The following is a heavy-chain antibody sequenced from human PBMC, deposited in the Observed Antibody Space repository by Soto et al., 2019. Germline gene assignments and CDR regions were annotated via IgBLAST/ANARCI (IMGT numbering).Heavy chain of an antibody. CDR2: ISGSGGST. CDR1: GFTFSSYA. Sequence: EVQLLESGGGLVQPGGSLRLSCAASGFTFSSYAMSWVRQAPGKGLEWVSAISGSGGSTYYADSVKGRFTISRDNSKNTLYLQMNSLRAEDTAVYYCANSLVRGVIRGVNWFDPWGQGTLVTVSS. V-gene: IGHV3-23*01. D-gene: IGHD3-10*01. J-gene: IGHJ5*02. CDR3: ANSLVRGVIRGVNWFDP.